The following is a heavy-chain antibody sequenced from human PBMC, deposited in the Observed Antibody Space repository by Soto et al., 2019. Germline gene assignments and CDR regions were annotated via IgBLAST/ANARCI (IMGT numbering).Heavy chain of an antibody. CDR3: ATMSSRGRTYYDYIWGSYRGQIFDY. J-gene: IGHJ4*02. CDR2: FDPEDGET. D-gene: IGHD3-16*02. V-gene: IGHV1-24*01. Sequence: ASVKVSCKVSGYTLTELSMHWVRQAPGKGLEWMGGFDPEDGETIYAQKFQGRVTMTEDTSTDTAYMELSSLRSEDTAVYYCATMSSRGRTYYDYIWGSYRGQIFDYWGKGTLVTVSS. CDR1: GYTLTELS.